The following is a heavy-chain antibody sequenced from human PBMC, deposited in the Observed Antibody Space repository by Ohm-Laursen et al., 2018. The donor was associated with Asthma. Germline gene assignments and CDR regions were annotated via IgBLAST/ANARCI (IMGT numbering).Heavy chain of an antibody. D-gene: IGHD5-18*01. Sequence: SLRLSCSASGFTFRSYAMHWVRQAPGKGLEWVAVGGSYYDGGLKYYADSVNGRFTVSRDDSKNTLYLQMNSLRAEDTAVYYCAKDQGRGYSYGSDYWGQGTLVTVSS. CDR3: AKDQGRGYSYGSDY. CDR1: GFTFRSYA. CDR2: GGSYYDGGLK. V-gene: IGHV3-30-3*01. J-gene: IGHJ4*02.